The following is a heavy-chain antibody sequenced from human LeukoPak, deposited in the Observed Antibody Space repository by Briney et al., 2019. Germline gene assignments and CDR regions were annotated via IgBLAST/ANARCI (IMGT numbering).Heavy chain of an antibody. Sequence: TLSLTCTVSGGSISSYYWSWIRQPPGKALEWLALIYWDDDKRYSPSLKSRLTITKDTSKNQVVLTMTNMDPVDTATYYCAHRLSSSFDYWGQGTLVTVSS. V-gene: IGHV2-5*08. J-gene: IGHJ4*02. D-gene: IGHD6-6*01. CDR3: AHRLSSSFDY. CDR2: IYWDDDK. CDR1: GGSISSYYW.